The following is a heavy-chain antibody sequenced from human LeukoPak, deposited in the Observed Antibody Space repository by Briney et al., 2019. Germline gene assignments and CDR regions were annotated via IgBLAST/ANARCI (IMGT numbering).Heavy chain of an antibody. D-gene: IGHD3-22*01. CDR3: ARGGGSTDYYDSSGYF. CDR1: GGSISRGGDY. V-gene: IGHV4-31*03. Sequence: SQTLSLTCTVSGGSISRGGDYWTWIRQHPGKGLEWIGNTYYGGSTNYNPSLKSRVTISVDTSKNQFSLKLSSVTAPDTAVYYCARGGGSTDYYDSSGYFWGQGTLVTVSS. CDR2: TYYGGST. J-gene: IGHJ4*02.